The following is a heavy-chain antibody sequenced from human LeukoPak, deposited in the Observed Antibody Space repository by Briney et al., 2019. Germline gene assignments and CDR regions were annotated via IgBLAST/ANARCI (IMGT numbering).Heavy chain of an antibody. CDR2: ISDTGDVA. Sequence: PGGSLRLSCAASGFTFGTYAMRWVRQAPGKGLEWVSRISDTGDVAYYADSVKGRFTISRDNSQNTLCLQMNSLRAEDTALYYCAKYGVSESYRGLDYRGQGTLVTVTS. D-gene: IGHD3-16*02. CDR1: GFTFGTYA. CDR3: AKYGVSESYRGLDY. V-gene: IGHV3-23*01. J-gene: IGHJ4*02.